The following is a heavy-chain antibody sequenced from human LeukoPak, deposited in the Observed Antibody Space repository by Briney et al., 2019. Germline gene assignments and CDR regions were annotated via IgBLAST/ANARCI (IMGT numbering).Heavy chain of an antibody. J-gene: IGHJ3*02. D-gene: IGHD3-22*01. V-gene: IGHV1-2*02. CDR2: INPNSGGT. CDR3: AYDSSGYLGLDAFDI. CDR1: GYTFTSYA. Sequence: ASVKVSCKASGYTFTSYAMNWVRQAPGQGLEWMGWINPNSGGTNYAQKFQGRVTMTRDTSISTAYMELSRLRSDDTAVYYCAYDSSGYLGLDAFDIWGQGTMVTVSS.